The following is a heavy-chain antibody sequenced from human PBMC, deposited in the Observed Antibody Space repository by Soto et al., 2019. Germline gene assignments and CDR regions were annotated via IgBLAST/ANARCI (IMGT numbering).Heavy chain of an antibody. Sequence: GGSLRLSCAASGFTFSGYWMSWVRQAPGKGLEWVANIKHDGSRKYYVDSVKGRFTISRDNAKNSLYLQMNSLKAEDTAVYYCVKVSSGNYDRASGTDLDYWGQGTMVTVSS. J-gene: IGHJ4*02. D-gene: IGHD1-7*01. CDR2: IKHDGSRK. V-gene: IGHV3-7*01. CDR1: GFTFSGYW. CDR3: VKVSSGNYDRASGTDLDY.